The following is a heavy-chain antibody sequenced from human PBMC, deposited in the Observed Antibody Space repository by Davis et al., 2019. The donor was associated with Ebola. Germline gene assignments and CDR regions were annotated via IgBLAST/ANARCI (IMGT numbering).Heavy chain of an antibody. CDR3: ARDGGVSSRWGWFDP. V-gene: IGHV3-33*01. Sequence: GESLKISCAASGFTFSSYGMHWVRQAPGKGLEWVAVIWYDGSNKYYADSVKGRFTISRDNSKNTLYLQMNSLRAEDTAMYYCARDGGVSSRWGWFDPWGQGTLVTVSS. CDR2: IWYDGSNK. J-gene: IGHJ5*02. D-gene: IGHD3-16*01. CDR1: GFTFSSYG.